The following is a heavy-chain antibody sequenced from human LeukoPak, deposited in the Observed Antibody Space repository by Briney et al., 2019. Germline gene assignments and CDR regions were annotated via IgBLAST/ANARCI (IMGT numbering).Heavy chain of an antibody. V-gene: IGHV1-18*01. D-gene: IGHD2-2*02. CDR1: GYTFTSYG. CDR2: ISAYNGNT. J-gene: IGHJ4*02. Sequence: ASVKVSCKASGYTFTSYGISWVRQAPGQGLEWMGWISAYNGNTNYAQKLQGRVTMTTDTSTSTVYMELSSLRSEDTAVYFCARDRGVVPAAILDYWGQGTLVTVSS. CDR3: ARDRGVVPAAILDY.